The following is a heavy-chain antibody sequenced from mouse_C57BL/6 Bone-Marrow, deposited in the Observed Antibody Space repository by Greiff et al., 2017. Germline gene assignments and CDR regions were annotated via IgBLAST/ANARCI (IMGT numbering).Heavy chain of an antibody. D-gene: IGHD1-1*01. CDR2: IGPGSGST. CDR3: ARQEVFGSSYAMDY. CDR1: GYTFTDYY. V-gene: IGHV1-77*01. J-gene: IGHJ4*01. Sequence: QVQLQQSGAELVKPGASVKISCKASGYTFTDYYINWVKQRPGQGLEWIGKIGPGSGSTYYHEKFKGKATLTADKSSSTAYMQLSSLTSEDSAVSLCARQEVFGSSYAMDYWGQGTSVTVSS.